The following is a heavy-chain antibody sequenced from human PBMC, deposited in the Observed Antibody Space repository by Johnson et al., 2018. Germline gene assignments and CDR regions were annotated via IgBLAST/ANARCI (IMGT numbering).Heavy chain of an antibody. D-gene: IGHD3-22*01. J-gene: IGHJ3*02. CDR2: IKQDGSEK. Sequence: EVQLVESGGGLVQPGGSLRLSCVASGFTFSPYGMNWVRQAPGKGLEWVADIKQDGSEKYYVDSVKGRFTISRDNAKNSLYLQMNSMRAEDTAVYYCAREYYYESSGYIRDAFDIWGQGTMVTVSS. V-gene: IGHV3-7*01. CDR3: AREYYYESSGYIRDAFDI. CDR1: GFTFSPYG.